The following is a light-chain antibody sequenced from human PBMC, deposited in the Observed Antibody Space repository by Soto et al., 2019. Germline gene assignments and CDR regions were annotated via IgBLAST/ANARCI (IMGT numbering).Light chain of an antibody. CDR1: QSVSSY. CDR2: DAS. V-gene: IGKV3-11*01. CDR3: QQRGNWPLT. Sequence: EIVLTQSPATLSLSPGERATLSCRASQSVSSYFAWDQQKPGQAPRLLIYDASNRATGIPARFSGSGSGTDFTLTISSLEPEDFAVYYCQQRGNWPLTFGQGTKVEIK. J-gene: IGKJ1*01.